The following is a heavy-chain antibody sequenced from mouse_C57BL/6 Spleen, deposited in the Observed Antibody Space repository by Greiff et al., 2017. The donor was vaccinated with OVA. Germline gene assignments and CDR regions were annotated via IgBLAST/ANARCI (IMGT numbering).Heavy chain of an antibody. CDR1: GYTFTSYW. Sequence: QVQLQQPGAELVKPGASVKLSCKASGYTFTSYWMHWVKQRPGRGLEWIGRIDPNSGGTKYNEKFKSKATLTVDKPSSTAYRQLSSLTSEDSAVYYCAREGLYYDYDGPYYYAMDYWGQGTSVTVSS. V-gene: IGHV1-72*01. CDR3: AREGLYYDYDGPYYYAMDY. D-gene: IGHD2-4*01. CDR2: IDPNSGGT. J-gene: IGHJ4*01.